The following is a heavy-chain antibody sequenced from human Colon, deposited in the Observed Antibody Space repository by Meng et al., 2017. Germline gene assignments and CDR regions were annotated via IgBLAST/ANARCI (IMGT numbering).Heavy chain of an antibody. V-gene: IGHV6-1*01. Sequence: SCATSGAIASSNIHWWNRIRQSPLRGLEWLGRTYYRTKCYNDYAVSVKSRITINTDTSKNEFTLQMNSVTPEDTAVYYCASVTVGVGNHDAFDIWGQGTMVTVSS. CDR3: ASVTVGVGNHDAFDI. CDR2: TYYRTKCYN. CDR1: GAIASSNIHW. J-gene: IGHJ3*02. D-gene: IGHD4-23*01.